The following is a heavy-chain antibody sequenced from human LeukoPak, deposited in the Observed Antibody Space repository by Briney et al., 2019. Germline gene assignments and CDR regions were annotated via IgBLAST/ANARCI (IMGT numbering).Heavy chain of an antibody. D-gene: IGHD1-14*01. J-gene: IGHJ4*02. CDR3: TRYNNDHFDY. Sequence: GGSLRLSCAGSGFTFGGYGMHWFRQTPGKGLEWVAVIAYDGSRAFYAASVKVRFTISRDNSKNTMSVQMDDLRAEDKAVYYCTRYNNDHFDYWGQGTLVTVSS. CDR1: GFTFGGYG. CDR2: IAYDGSRA. V-gene: IGHV3-33*01.